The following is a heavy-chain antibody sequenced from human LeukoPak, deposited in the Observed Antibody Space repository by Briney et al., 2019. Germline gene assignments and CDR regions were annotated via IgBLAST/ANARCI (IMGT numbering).Heavy chain of an antibody. CDR1: GGSFSGYY. D-gene: IGHD3-3*01. Sequence: SETQSLTCAVYGGSFSGYYWSWVRQPPGKGLEWIGEINHSGSTNYNPSLKSRVTISVDTSKNQFSLKLSSVTAADTAVYYCARGNTIFGVVIYFDYWGQGTLVTVSS. CDR3: ARGNTIFGVVIYFDY. J-gene: IGHJ4*02. V-gene: IGHV4-34*01. CDR2: INHSGST.